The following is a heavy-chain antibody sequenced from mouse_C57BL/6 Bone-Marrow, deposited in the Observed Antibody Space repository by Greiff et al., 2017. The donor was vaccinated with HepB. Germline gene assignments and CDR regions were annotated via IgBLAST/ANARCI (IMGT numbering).Heavy chain of an antibody. V-gene: IGHV5-4*03. D-gene: IGHD1-1*01. J-gene: IGHJ3*01. Sequence: EVNLVESGGGLVKPGGSLKLSCAASGFTFSSYAMSWVRQTPEKRLEWVATISDGGSYTYYPDNVKGRFTISSDNAKNNLYLQMSHLKSEDTAMYYCARARDYYYGSTPFAYWGQGTLVTVSA. CDR1: GFTFSSYA. CDR2: ISDGGSYT. CDR3: ARARDYYYGSTPFAY.